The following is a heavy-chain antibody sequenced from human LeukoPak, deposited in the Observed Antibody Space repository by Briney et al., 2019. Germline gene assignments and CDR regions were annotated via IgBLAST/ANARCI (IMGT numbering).Heavy chain of an antibody. CDR3: AGGGISMGGINYYYGMDV. J-gene: IGHJ6*02. CDR2: INPSGGST. Sequence: ASVKVSCKASGYTFTSYYMHWVRQAPGQGLEWMGIINPSGGSTSYAQKLQGRVTMTRDTSTSTVYMELSSLRSEDTAGYYCAGGGISMGGINYYYGMDVWGQGTTVTVSS. CDR1: GYTFTSYY. D-gene: IGHD2-15*01. V-gene: IGHV1-46*01.